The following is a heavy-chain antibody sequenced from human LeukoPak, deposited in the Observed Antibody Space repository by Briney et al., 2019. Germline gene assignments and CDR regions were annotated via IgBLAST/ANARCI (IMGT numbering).Heavy chain of an antibody. CDR1: GGSISSGGYS. D-gene: IGHD3-10*01. J-gene: IGHJ6*04. CDR2: IYHSGST. Sequence: SETLSLTCAVSGGSISSGGYSWSWIRQPPGKGLEWIGYIYHSGSTYYNPSLKSRVTISVDRSKNQFSLKLSSVTAAGTAVYYCARDLYYGSGGYYYYYGMDVWGKGTTVTVSS. V-gene: IGHV4-30-2*01. CDR3: ARDLYYGSGGYYYYYGMDV.